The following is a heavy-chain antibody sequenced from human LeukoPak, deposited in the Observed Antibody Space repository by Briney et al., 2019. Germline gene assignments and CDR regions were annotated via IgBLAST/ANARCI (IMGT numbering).Heavy chain of an antibody. Sequence: ASVKVSCKVSGYTLTELSMHWVRQAPGKGLEWMGGFDPEDGETIYAQKFQGRVTMTEDTSTDTAYMELSSLRAEDTAVYYCRSSDYYYGMDVWGQGTTVTVSS. CDR3: RSSDYYYGMDV. CDR1: GYTLTELS. J-gene: IGHJ6*02. V-gene: IGHV1-24*01. CDR2: FDPEDGET.